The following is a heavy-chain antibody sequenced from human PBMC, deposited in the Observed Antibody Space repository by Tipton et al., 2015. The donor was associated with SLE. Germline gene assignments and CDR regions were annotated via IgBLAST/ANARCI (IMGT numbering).Heavy chain of an antibody. CDR2: IYPSGGST. V-gene: IGHV1-46*01. Sequence: QLVQSGAEVKKPGSSVKVSCKASGGTFSSYAISWVRQAPGQGLEWMGIIYPSGGSTTYARKFQGRVTMTRDTSTSTVYMELSSLRAEDTAVYYCARDVLPFGVGGAPGYWGQGTLVTVSS. J-gene: IGHJ4*02. CDR1: GGTFSSYA. CDR3: ARDVLPFGVGGAPGY. D-gene: IGHD3-3*01.